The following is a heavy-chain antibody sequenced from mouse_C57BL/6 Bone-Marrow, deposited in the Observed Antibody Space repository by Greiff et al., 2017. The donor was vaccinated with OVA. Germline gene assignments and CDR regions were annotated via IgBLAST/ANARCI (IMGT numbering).Heavy chain of an antibody. J-gene: IGHJ2*01. CDR1: GFSLTSYA. V-gene: IGHV2-9-1*01. CDR2: IWTGGGT. Sequence: VKLMESGPGLVAPSQSLSITCTVSGFSLTSYAISWVRQPPGKGLEWLGVIWTGGGTNYNSALKSRLRISKDNSKSQVFLKKSSLQTEDTARYYCARYTTGPYYFDYWGQGTTLTVSS. D-gene: IGHD3-3*01. CDR3: ARYTTGPYYFDY.